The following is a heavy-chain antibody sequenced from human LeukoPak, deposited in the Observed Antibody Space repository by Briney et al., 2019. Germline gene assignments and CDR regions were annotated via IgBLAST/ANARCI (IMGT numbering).Heavy chain of an antibody. CDR2: IYYSGST. V-gene: IGHV4-59*08. J-gene: IGHJ4*02. Sequence: PSETLSLTCPVSGGSISSYYWSWIRQPPGKGLEWIGNIYYSGSTNYNPSLKSRVTISLDTSKSQFSLQLSSVTAADTAVYYCARGGSYYGYWGQGTLVTVSS. D-gene: IGHD1-26*01. CDR1: GGSISSYY. CDR3: ARGGSYYGY.